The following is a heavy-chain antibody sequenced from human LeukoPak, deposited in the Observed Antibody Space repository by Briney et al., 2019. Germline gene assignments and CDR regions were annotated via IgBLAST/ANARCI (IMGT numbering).Heavy chain of an antibody. D-gene: IGHD2-2*01. J-gene: IGHJ6*02. V-gene: IGHV3-13*01. CDR3: ARGSCSSSSCYERLNGLDV. Sequence: GGSLRLSCAASGFTFSNYDMPWVRQATGKGLEWVSAFHTAGDTHYSGSVKGRFATSRENAKNSFYLQMNNLRAGDTAVYYCARGSCSSSSCYERLNGLDVWGQGTPVTVS. CDR1: GFTFSNYD. CDR2: FHTAGDT.